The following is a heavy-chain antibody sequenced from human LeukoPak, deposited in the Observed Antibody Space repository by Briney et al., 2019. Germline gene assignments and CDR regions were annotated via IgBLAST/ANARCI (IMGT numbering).Heavy chain of an antibody. D-gene: IGHD5-24*01. CDR2: INHSGST. V-gene: IGHV4-34*01. CDR1: GGSFSGYY. J-gene: IGHJ4*02. CDR3: ARGGDGSMVRQPLAY. Sequence: PSETLSLTCAVYGGSFSGYYWSCLRQPPGKGLEWIGEINHSGSTNYNPSLKSRVTISVDTSKNQFSLKLSSVTAADTAVYYCARGGDGSMVRQPLAYWGQGTLVTVSS.